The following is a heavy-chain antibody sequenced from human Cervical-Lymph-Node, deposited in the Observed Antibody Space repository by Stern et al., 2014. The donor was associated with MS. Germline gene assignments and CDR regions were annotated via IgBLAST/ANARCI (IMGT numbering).Heavy chain of an antibody. V-gene: IGHV3-33*01. CDR2: AWYDGSTA. CDR1: GFTFSSYG. J-gene: IGHJ4*02. D-gene: IGHD5-24*01. Sequence: VQLLKSGGGVVQPGTSLRLSCAASGFTFSSYGMHWVRQAPGKGLEGVALAWYDGSTAYYTNSVKGRFTISRDNSKNTLSLQMNSLTAEDTAVYYCARGHIPYAYNYLFDYWGQGTLVTVSS. CDR3: ARGHIPYAYNYLFDY.